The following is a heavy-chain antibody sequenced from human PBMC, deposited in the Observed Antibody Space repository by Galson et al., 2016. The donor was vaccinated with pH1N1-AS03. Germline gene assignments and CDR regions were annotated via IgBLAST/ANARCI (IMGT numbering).Heavy chain of an antibody. J-gene: IGHJ3*01. Sequence: SLRLSCAASGFTFSDYGMHWVRQAPGKGLEWVAIIWHDGSNKFYADSVKGRFTISRDNSKNTLYLEMKSLRVEDTAVYYCVWTIAAANLPQSYGFDGWGQGTTVTVSS. CDR1: GFTFSDYG. D-gene: IGHD6-13*01. V-gene: IGHV3-33*08. CDR2: IWHDGSNK. CDR3: VWTIAAANLPQSYGFDG.